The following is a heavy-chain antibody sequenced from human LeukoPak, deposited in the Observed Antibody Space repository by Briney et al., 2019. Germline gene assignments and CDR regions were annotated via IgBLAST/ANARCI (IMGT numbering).Heavy chain of an antibody. Sequence: SETLSLTCTVSGGSISSSSYYWGWIRQPPGKGLEWIGNIYFSGSTYYNPSLKSRVTISVDTSKNQFSLKLSSVTAADTAVYYCTRGSGYYRPSGVDYWDQGTLVTVSS. CDR3: TRGSGYYRPSGVDY. CDR2: IYFSGST. D-gene: IGHD3-22*01. CDR1: GGSISSSSYY. J-gene: IGHJ4*02. V-gene: IGHV4-39*07.